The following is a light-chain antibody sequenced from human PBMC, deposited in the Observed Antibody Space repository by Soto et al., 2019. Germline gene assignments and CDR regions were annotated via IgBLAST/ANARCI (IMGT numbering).Light chain of an antibody. V-gene: IGLV2-14*01. CDR3: SSYRTSSTAVV. J-gene: IGLJ2*01. Sequence: QFVLTQPASVSGSPGQSITISCTGTSSDVGDYNYVSWYQQHPGKAPRLMLYDVSERPSGVSNRFSGSKSGNTASLTISGLHTEDEAQYYCSSYRTSSTAVVLGGGTKVTVL. CDR1: SSDVGDYNY. CDR2: DVS.